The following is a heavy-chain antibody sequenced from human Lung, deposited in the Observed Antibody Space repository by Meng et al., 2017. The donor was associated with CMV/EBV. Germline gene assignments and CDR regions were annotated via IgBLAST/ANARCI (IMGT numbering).Heavy chain of an antibody. CDR1: GGSISSSTYY. V-gene: IGHV4-39*07. CDR2: LDYSGST. D-gene: IGHD1-26*01. CDR3: ARGDSGSYYFDS. J-gene: IGHJ4*02. Sequence: SXTXSLXCTVSGGSISSSTYYWGWVRQPPGKGLEWIGSLDYSGSTYYNPSLKSRVTISVDTSMNQFSLKLSSVTAADTAMYYCARGDSGSYYFDSWGQGTLVPSPQ.